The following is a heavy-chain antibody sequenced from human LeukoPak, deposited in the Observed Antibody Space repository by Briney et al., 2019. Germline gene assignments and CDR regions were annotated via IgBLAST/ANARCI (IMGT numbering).Heavy chain of an antibody. CDR3: VKEGLDC. Sequence: GGSLRLTCVASGLTSFNYWMSWVRQAPGMGLEWVANIKQDGSETYYVDSVKGRFTISRDSAKNSLYLQMNSLRVEDTAVYYCVKEGLDCWGQGTLVTVSS. CDR1: GLTSFNYW. V-gene: IGHV3-7*01. CDR2: IKQDGSET. J-gene: IGHJ4*02.